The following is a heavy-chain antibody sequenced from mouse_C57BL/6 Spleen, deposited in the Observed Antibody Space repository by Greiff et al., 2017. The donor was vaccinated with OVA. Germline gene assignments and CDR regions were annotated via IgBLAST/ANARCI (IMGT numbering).Heavy chain of an antibody. Sequence: EVKLVESGPGLVKPSQSLSLTCSVTGYSITSGYYWNWIRQFPGNKLEWMGYISYDGSHNYNPSLKNRISITRDTSKNQFFLKLNSVTTEDTATYYCARDQIWDGFDYWGQGTTLTVSS. CDR2: ISYDGSH. D-gene: IGHD4-1*01. CDR1: GYSITSGYY. J-gene: IGHJ2*01. CDR3: ARDQIWDGFDY. V-gene: IGHV3-6*01.